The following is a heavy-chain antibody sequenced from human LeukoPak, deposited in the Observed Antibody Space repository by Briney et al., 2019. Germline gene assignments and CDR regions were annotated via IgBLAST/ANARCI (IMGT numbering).Heavy chain of an antibody. D-gene: IGHD3-22*01. CDR1: GYSISSGYH. Sequence: PSETLSLTCGVSGYSISSGYHWGWIRQPTGKVLEWIGSMSHSGSTYYNPSLKSRVTISVDTSKNQFSVKLSSVTAADTAVYYCARHHLYDSSGDGRYYFDYWGQGTLVTVSS. CDR3: ARHHLYDSSGDGRYYFDY. CDR2: MSHSGST. J-gene: IGHJ4*02. V-gene: IGHV4-38-2*01.